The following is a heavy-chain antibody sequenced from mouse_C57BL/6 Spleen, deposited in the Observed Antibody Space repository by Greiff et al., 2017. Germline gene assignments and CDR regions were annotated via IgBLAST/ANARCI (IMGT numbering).Heavy chain of an antibody. CDR3: ARSYGNYVYYFDY. CDR2: INPSNGGT. Sequence: VQLQQPGTELVKPGASVKLSCKASGYTFTSYWMHWVKQRPGQGLEWIGNINPSNGGTNYNEKFKSKATLTVDKSSSTAYMQLSSLTSEDSAVYNCARSYGNYVYYFDYWGQGTTLTVSS. J-gene: IGHJ2*01. CDR1: GYTFTSYW. D-gene: IGHD2-10*02. V-gene: IGHV1-53*01.